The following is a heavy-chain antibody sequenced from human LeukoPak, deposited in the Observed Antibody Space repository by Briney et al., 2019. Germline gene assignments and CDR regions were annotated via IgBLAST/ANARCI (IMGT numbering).Heavy chain of an antibody. V-gene: IGHV1-69*05. CDR3: ARRPEVVVAATDGMDV. D-gene: IGHD2-15*01. CDR2: IIPIFGTA. Sequence: SVKVSCKASGGTFSSYAISWVRQAPGQGLEWMGGIIPIFGTANYAQKFQGRVTITTDESTSTAYMELSSLRSDDTAVYYCARRPEVVVAATDGMDVWGQGTTVTVSS. J-gene: IGHJ6*02. CDR1: GGTFSSYA.